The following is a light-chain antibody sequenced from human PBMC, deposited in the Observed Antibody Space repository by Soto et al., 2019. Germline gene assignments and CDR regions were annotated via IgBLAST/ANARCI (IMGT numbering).Light chain of an antibody. CDR2: DAS. J-gene: IGKJ4*01. Sequence: EIVMTQSPATLSVSPGEGATLFCRASQSIGDNLAWYQQKPGQPPRLLFYDASTRAAGIPVRFSGSGSGTEFTLTISSLQSEDFALYYCQQYKNWPPVTFGGGTKVEIK. CDR3: QQYKNWPPVT. CDR1: QSIGDN. V-gene: IGKV3D-15*01.